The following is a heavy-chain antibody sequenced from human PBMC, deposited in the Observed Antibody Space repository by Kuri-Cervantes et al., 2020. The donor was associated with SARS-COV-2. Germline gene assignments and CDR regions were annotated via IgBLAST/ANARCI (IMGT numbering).Heavy chain of an antibody. CDR2: IRYDGSNK. D-gene: IGHD1-26*01. Sequence: GGSLRLSCAASGFTFSSYGMHWVRQAPGKGLEWVAFIRYDGSNKYYADSVKGRFTISRDNSKNTLYLQMNSLRAEDTAVYYCARVGGSYYHYYYMDVWGKGTTVTVSS. J-gene: IGHJ6*03. CDR1: GFTFSSYG. V-gene: IGHV3-30*02. CDR3: ARVGGSYYHYYYMDV.